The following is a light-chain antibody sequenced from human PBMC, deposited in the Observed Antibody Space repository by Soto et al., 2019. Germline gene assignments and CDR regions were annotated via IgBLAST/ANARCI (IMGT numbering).Light chain of an antibody. CDR1: QSVSSW. CDR2: DAS. V-gene: IGKV1-5*01. Sequence: DIQMTQSPSTLSASVGDRVTITCRASQSVSSWLAWYQQKPGKAPKLLIYDASTLESRVPSRFSGSGSGTEFTLTISCLQPDDFATYYCQQYSSFWTFGQGTKVDIK. J-gene: IGKJ1*01. CDR3: QQYSSFWT.